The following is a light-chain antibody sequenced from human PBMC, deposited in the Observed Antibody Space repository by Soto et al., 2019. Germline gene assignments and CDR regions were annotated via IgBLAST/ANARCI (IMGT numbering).Light chain of an antibody. CDR3: QSYDSSLTSWV. V-gene: IGLV1-40*01. Sequence: QAVVTQPPSVSGAPGQRVTISCTGSISNIGAGYDVHWYQQLPGAAPKLLIYGNSNRPSGVPDRFSGSKSGTSASLAITGLQAEDEADYYCQSYDSSLTSWVFGGGTKLNVL. J-gene: IGLJ3*02. CDR1: ISNIGAGYD. CDR2: GNS.